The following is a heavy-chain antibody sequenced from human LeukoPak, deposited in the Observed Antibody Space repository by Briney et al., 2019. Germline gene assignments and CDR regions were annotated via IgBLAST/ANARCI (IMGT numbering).Heavy chain of an antibody. J-gene: IGHJ2*01. Sequence: SETLSLTCSVSGGSISNYYWNWIRQPPGKGLEWIGFIYYTGSTNYNPSLKSRVTISVDTSKNQFSPKLSSVTAADTAVYYCARDFSTFYWYLDLWGRGTLVTVSS. D-gene: IGHD6-13*01. CDR2: IYYTGST. V-gene: IGHV4-59*01. CDR3: ARDFSTFYWYLDL. CDR1: GGSISNYY.